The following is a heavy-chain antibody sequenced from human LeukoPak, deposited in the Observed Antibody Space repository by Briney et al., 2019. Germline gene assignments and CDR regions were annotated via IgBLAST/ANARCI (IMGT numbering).Heavy chain of an antibody. J-gene: IGHJ4*02. CDR3: ARDTPTCSGGSCPTRTFDY. D-gene: IGHD2-15*01. Sequence: GGSLRLSCAASGFTFSSYRMSWVRQAPGKGLEWVANINQDGSGIYFVDSVKGRFTISRDNAKNSLYLQMNSLRAEDTAVYYCARDTPTCSGGSCPTRTFDYWGQGTLVTVSS. CDR1: GFTFSSYR. V-gene: IGHV3-7*01. CDR2: INQDGSGI.